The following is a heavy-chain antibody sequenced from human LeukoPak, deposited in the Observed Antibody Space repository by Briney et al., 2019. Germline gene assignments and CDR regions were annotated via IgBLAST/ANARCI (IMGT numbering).Heavy chain of an antibody. CDR3: VFDSSGYYFDY. J-gene: IGHJ4*02. CDR2: ISYDGSNK. V-gene: IGHV3-30*03. Sequence: GGSLRLSCAASGFTFSSYAMSWVRQAPGKGLEWVAVISYDGSNKYYADSVKGRFTISRDNSKNTLYLQMNSLRAEDTAVYYCVFDSSGYYFDYWGQGTLVTVSS. CDR1: GFTFSSYA. D-gene: IGHD3-22*01.